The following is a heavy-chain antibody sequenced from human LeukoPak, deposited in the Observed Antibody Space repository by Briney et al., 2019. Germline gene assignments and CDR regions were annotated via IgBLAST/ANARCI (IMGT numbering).Heavy chain of an antibody. CDR1: EVTFSTYT. CDR2: ISGSGNYI. Sequence: GGSLRLSCAASEVTFSTYTMTWVRQAPGKGLEWVSSISGSGNYIYYADSLKGRFTISRDNANNLLFLQMNSLRAEDTAVYFCAGLRRAYYYYMDVWGKGTTVTVSS. V-gene: IGHV3-21*06. J-gene: IGHJ6*03. CDR3: AGLRRAYYYYMDV.